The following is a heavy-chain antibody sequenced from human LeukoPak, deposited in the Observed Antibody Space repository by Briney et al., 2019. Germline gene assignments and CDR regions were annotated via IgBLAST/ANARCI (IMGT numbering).Heavy chain of an antibody. CDR3: ARVLIQGYSSVGGDWFDP. CDR2: INHSGST. Sequence: SETLSLTCAVYGGSFSGYYWSWIRQPPGKGLEWIGEINHSGSTYYNPSLKSRVTISVDTSKNQFSLKLSSVTAADTAVYYCARVLIQGYSSVGGDWFDPWGQGTLVTVSS. CDR1: GGSFSGYY. J-gene: IGHJ5*02. V-gene: IGHV4-34*01. D-gene: IGHD6-19*01.